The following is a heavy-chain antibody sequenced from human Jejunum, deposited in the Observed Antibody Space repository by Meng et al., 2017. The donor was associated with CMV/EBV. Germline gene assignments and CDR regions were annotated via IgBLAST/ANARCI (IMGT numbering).Heavy chain of an antibody. D-gene: IGHD2-2*01. Sequence: YGGSFSGYYWSWLRQSPGQGLEWIGQINHSESASYNPSLRRRVTISEDTSNNQFSLRLTSVTAADTAIYYCARKYCGSSNCYPFDYWGQGELVTVSS. CDR2: INHSESA. J-gene: IGHJ4*02. CDR3: ARKYCGSSNCYPFDY. V-gene: IGHV4-34*01. CDR1: GGSFSGYY.